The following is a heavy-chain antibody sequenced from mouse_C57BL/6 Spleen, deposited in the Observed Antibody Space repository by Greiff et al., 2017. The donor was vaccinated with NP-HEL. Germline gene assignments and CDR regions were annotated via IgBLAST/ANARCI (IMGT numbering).Heavy chain of an antibody. Sequence: VQLQQSGAELVRPGASVKLSCTASGFNIKDDYMHWVKQRPEQGLEWIGWIDPENGDTEYASKFQGKATITADTSSNTAYLQLSSLTSEDTAVYYCTTLSNYSLDYWGKGTTLTVSS. V-gene: IGHV14-4*01. CDR3: TTLSNYSLDY. D-gene: IGHD2-5*01. CDR2: IDPENGDT. CDR1: GFNIKDDY. J-gene: IGHJ2*01.